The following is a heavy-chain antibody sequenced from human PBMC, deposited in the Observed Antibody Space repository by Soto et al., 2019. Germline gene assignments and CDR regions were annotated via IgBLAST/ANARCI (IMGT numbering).Heavy chain of an antibody. Sequence: QVQLQQSGPGLVKPSQTLSLTCAISGESVSTNSATWDWIRQSPSRGLEWLGRTYYRAKWYHDYAIPVRPPXTXTXXTSNNHPSLQLNSVTPDDTAVYSCARLIGDSRLDSGGQGTLVTVSS. V-gene: IGHV6-1*01. D-gene: IGHD2-8*01. CDR3: ARLIGDSRLDS. CDR1: GESVSTNSAT. J-gene: IGHJ5*01. CDR2: TYYRAKWYH.